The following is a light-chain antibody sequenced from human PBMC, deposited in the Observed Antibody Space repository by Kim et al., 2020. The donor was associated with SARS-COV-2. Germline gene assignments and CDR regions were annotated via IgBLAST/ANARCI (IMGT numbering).Light chain of an antibody. V-gene: IGLV3-1*01. CDR2: QDS. Sequence: VAPGKTASITCAGNKLGDKYACWYQQKPGQSPVLVIYQDSKRPSGIPERFSGSNSGNTATLTISGTQAMDEADYYCQAWDSSTVVFGGGTQLTVL. J-gene: IGLJ2*01. CDR3: QAWDSSTVV. CDR1: KLGDKY.